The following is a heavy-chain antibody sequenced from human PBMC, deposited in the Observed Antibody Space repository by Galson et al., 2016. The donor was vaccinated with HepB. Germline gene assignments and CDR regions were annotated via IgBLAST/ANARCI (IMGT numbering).Heavy chain of an antibody. CDR2: INPSGGST. CDR3: ARDTCGGDCYSPYRFYYYDIDV. J-gene: IGHJ6*02. D-gene: IGHD2-21*02. V-gene: IGHV1-46*02. Sequence: SVKVSCKASGSTFNVYFVHWVRQAPGQGLEWMGIINPSGGSTSYAQKFQGRVTMTRDTSTSTVYMELRSLRSEDTAVYYCARDTCGGDCYSPYRFYYYDIDVWGQGTTVTVSS. CDR1: GSTFNVYF.